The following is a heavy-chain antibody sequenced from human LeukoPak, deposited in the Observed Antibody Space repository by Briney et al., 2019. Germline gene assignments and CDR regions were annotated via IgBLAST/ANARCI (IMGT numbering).Heavy chain of an antibody. V-gene: IGHV4-34*01. J-gene: IGHJ5*02. D-gene: IGHD2-15*01. Sequence: SETLSLTCGVYGGSFSGYYWTWIRQPPGKGLEWIGEINHSGSTNYNPSLKSRVTISVDASKNQFSLRLSFVTAADTAVYYCARGDCSGGSCNGHTWFDPWGQGTLVTVSS. CDR3: ARGDCSGGSCNGHTWFDP. CDR1: GGSFSGYY. CDR2: INHSGST.